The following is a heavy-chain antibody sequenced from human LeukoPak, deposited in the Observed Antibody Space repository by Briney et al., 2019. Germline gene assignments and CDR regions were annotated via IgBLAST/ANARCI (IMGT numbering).Heavy chain of an antibody. CDR3: ARDSGDYDSSGYYYRYYYGMDV. CDR1: GFTVSSNY. V-gene: IGHV3-66*01. Sequence: GGSLRLSCAASGFTVSSNYMSWVRQALGKELEWVSVIYSGGSTYYADTVKGRFTISRDNSKNTLYLQMNSLRAEDTAVYYCARDSGDYDSSGYYYRYYYGMDVWGQGTTVTVSS. D-gene: IGHD3-22*01. J-gene: IGHJ6*02. CDR2: IYSGGST.